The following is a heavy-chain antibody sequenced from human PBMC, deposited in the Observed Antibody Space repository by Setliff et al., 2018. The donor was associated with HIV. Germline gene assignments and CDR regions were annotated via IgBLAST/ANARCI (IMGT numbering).Heavy chain of an antibody. CDR2: IYYSGTT. D-gene: IGHD3-22*01. Sequence: SETLSLTCTVSGGSITTSSFYWGWIRQPPGKGLEWIGDIYYSGTTHYNPSLKSRITISVDTSKNQFSLKLSSVTAADTAVYYCTRRPSPYYYYDSSGYSGGNVDYWGQGTLVTVSS. J-gene: IGHJ4*02. CDR1: GGSITTSSFY. V-gene: IGHV4-39*01. CDR3: TRRPSPYYYYDSSGYSGGNVDY.